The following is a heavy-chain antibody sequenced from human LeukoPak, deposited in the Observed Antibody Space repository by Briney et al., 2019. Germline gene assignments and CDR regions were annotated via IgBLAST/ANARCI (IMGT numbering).Heavy chain of an antibody. CDR2: IYYRGNT. J-gene: IGHJ4*02. Sequence: PSETLSLTCTVSGGSISSSNYHWGWIRQPPGKGLEWIGSIYYRGNTYYNPSLKSRVTISVDTSRNQFSLKLTSVTAADTAVYYCARLINGSPADHWGQGTLVTVSS. CDR3: ARLINGSPADH. V-gene: IGHV4-39*01. D-gene: IGHD1-26*01. CDR1: GGSISSSNYH.